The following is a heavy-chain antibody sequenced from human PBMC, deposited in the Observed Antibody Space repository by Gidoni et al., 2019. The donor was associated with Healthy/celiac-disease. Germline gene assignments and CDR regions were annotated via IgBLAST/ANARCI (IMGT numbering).Heavy chain of an antibody. D-gene: IGHD6-13*01. J-gene: IGHJ5*02. CDR3: ARDFAGSSLVGWFDP. V-gene: IGHV1-46*01. CDR1: GYTYTSYY. CDR2: INPSGGST. Sequence: ASCTSSGYTYTSYYTHWVRQAPGQGLEWMGIINPSGGSTSYAQKFQGRVTMTRDTSTSTVYMELSSLRSEDTAVYYCARDFAGSSLVGWFDPWGQGTLVTVSS.